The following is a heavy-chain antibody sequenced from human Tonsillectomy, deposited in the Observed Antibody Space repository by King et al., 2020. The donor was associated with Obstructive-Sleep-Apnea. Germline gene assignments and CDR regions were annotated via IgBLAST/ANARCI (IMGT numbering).Heavy chain of an antibody. CDR2: IRYDGSNK. Sequence: HVQLVESGGGVVQPGGSLRLSCAASGFTFSSYGMHWVRQAPGKGLEWVAFIRYDGSNKYYADSVKGRFTISRDNSKNTLYLQMNSLRAEDTAVYYCAKDQSYYGSGSYYYFDYWGQGTLVTVSS. D-gene: IGHD3-10*01. CDR1: GFTFSSYG. CDR3: AKDQSYYGSGSYYYFDY. J-gene: IGHJ4*02. V-gene: IGHV3-30*02.